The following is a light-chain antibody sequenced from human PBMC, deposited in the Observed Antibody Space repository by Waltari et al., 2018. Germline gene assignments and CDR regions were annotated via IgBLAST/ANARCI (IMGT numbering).Light chain of an antibody. Sequence: VLTQSPGTLSLSPGERATLSCRASQSLTKNYLAWYQQKPGQAPRLLIYGASSRAAGIPDRFSGRGSGTDFTLTISILEPEDFAVYYCQQYGSSVMYTFGQGTKLEIK. CDR3: QQYGSSVMYT. CDR2: GAS. J-gene: IGKJ2*01. V-gene: IGKV3-20*01. CDR1: QSLTKNY.